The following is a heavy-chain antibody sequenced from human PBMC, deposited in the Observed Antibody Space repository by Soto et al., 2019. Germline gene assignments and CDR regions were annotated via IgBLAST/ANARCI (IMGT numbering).Heavy chain of an antibody. V-gene: IGHV4-30-4*01. D-gene: IGHD3-22*01. CDR1: GVSITSGSYY. J-gene: IGHJ4*02. CDR2: RYYSGNT. Sequence: HVQLQESGPGPVTPSQTLSLSCTVSGVSITSGSYYWTWVRQSPGKGLEWIGYRYYSGNTYYNPSLNSRATISADTSKNQFFLKLTSVTAADTAVYYCARGGYDTSGQTFIGWGPDCWGQGTLVTVSS. CDR3: ARGGYDTSGQTFIGWGPDC.